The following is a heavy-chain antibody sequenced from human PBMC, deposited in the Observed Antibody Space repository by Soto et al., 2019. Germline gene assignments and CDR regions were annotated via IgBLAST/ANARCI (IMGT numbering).Heavy chain of an antibody. CDR1: GFTFTRYS. CDR2: ISSTTSYI. Sequence: GGSLRLSCAASGFTFTRYSMNWVRQAPGKGLEWVSSISSTTSYIYYGDSKKGRFTISRDNDKNSLYLEMNSLRAEDTAVYYCARESEDLTSNFDYWGQGTLVTVSS. J-gene: IGHJ4*02. CDR3: ARESEDLTSNFDY. V-gene: IGHV3-21*06.